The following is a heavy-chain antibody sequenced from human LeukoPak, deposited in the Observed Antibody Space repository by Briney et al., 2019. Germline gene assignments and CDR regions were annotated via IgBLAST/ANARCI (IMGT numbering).Heavy chain of an antibody. Sequence: SETLSLTCAVSGYSISSGYYWGRIRQPPGKGLEWIGSIYHSGSTYYNPSLKSRVTISVDTSKNQFSLKLSSVTAADTAVYYCARVYSSGWYYFDYWGQGTLVTVSS. J-gene: IGHJ4*02. D-gene: IGHD6-19*01. V-gene: IGHV4-38-2*01. CDR1: GYSISSGYY. CDR2: IYHSGST. CDR3: ARVYSSGWYYFDY.